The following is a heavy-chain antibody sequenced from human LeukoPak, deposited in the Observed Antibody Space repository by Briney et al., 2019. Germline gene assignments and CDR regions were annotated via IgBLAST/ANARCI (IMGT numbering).Heavy chain of an antibody. Sequence: GGSLRLSCAASGFSFSSYAMGWVRQAPGKGLEWVSAINGSGGNTYYVDSVKSRFTISRDNSENTLSLQMNSLRAEDTAVYYCAAKGNGYTGIYVFAHWGRGTMVTVSS. CDR1: GFSFSSYA. CDR3: AAKGNGYTGIYVFAH. V-gene: IGHV3-23*01. CDR2: INGSGGNT. D-gene: IGHD5-12*01. J-gene: IGHJ4*02.